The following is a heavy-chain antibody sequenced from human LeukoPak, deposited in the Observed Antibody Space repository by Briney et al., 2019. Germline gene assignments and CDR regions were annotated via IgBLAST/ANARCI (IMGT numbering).Heavy chain of an antibody. D-gene: IGHD1-26*01. J-gene: IGHJ4*02. Sequence: GGSLRLSCAASGFTFSSYEMNWVRQAPGKGLEWVSAISGSGGSTYYADSVKGRVTISRDNSKNTLYLQVNSLRVEDTAVYYCAKDRLGAMMYFDSWGQGTLVTVSS. V-gene: IGHV3-23*01. CDR1: GFTFSSYE. CDR3: AKDRLGAMMYFDS. CDR2: ISGSGGST.